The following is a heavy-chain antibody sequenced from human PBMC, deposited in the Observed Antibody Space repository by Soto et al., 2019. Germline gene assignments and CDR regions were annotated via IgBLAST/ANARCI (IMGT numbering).Heavy chain of an antibody. V-gene: IGHV1-3*01. Sequence: WVRQAPGQRLEWMGWINAGNGNTKYSQKFQGRVTITRDTSASTAYMELSSLRSEDTAVYYCARGRGKGSDYYYYYGMDVWGQGTTVTVSS. CDR2: INAGNGNT. J-gene: IGHJ6*02. CDR3: ARGRGKGSDYYYYYGMDV.